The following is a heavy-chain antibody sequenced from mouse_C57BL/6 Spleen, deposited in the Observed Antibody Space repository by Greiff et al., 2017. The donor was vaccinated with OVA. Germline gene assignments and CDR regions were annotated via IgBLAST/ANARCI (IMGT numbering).Heavy chain of an antibody. V-gene: IGHV1-54*01. J-gene: IGHJ1*03. CDR1: GYAFTNYL. Sequence: VQLQQSGAELVRPGTSVKVSCKASGYAFTNYLIEWVKQRPGQGLEWIGVINPGSGGTNYNEKFKGKATLTADKSSSTAYMQLSSLTSEDSAVYFCARGTTVVATGDFDVWGTGTTVTVSS. CDR2: INPGSGGT. D-gene: IGHD1-1*01. CDR3: ARGTTVVATGDFDV.